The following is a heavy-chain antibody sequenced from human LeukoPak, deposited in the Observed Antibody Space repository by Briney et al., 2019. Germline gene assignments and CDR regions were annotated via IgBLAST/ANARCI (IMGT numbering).Heavy chain of an antibody. D-gene: IGHD2-15*01. CDR2: INPSGGGT. J-gene: IGHJ4*02. V-gene: IGHV1-46*01. CDR1: GYTFTSFH. CDR3: ARAPHSSAGDNFDY. Sequence: ASLNVSCKASGYTFTSFHMHWVRQAPGQGLEWMGIINPSGGGTSYPQKFQGRVTMTRDTSTSTVYMELSSLRSEDTAVYYCARAPHSSAGDNFDYRGQGPLVTVSS.